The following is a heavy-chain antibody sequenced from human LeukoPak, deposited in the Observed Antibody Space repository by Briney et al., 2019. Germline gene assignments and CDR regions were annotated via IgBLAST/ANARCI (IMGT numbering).Heavy chain of an antibody. V-gene: IGHV4-30-2*03. Sequence: SETLSLTCAVSGVAISRGGYAWNWIRQPPGKGLEWIAYIYHSGTTYYNPSLKSRVTISVDTSKNQFSLKLSSVTAADTAVYYCASLTGYGERAFDYWGQGTLATVSS. CDR2: IYHSGTT. CDR1: GVAISRGGYA. J-gene: IGHJ4*02. CDR3: ASLTGYGERAFDY. D-gene: IGHD4-17*01.